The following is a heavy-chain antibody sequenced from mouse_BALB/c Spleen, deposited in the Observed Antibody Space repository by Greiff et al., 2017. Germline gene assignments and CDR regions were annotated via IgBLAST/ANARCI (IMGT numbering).Heavy chain of an antibody. CDR3: ARGDSYGSSSWYFDY. D-gene: IGHD1-1*01. CDR2: ISSGGST. V-gene: IGHV5-6-5*01. CDR1: GFTFSSYA. J-gene: IGHJ2*01. Sequence: DVMLVESGGGLVKPGGSLKLSCAASGFTFSSYAMSWVRQTPEKRLEWVASISSGGSTYYPDSVKGRFTISRDNARNILYLQMSSLRSEDTAMYYCARGDSYGSSSWYFDYWGQGTTLTVSS.